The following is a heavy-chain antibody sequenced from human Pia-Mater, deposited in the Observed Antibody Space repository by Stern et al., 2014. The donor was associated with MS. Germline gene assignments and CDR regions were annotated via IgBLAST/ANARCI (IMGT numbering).Heavy chain of an antibody. J-gene: IGHJ5*02. CDR2: VNHDGSGT. D-gene: IGHD2-21*02. CDR1: GFSFTSYW. Sequence: EMQLVESGGGLVQPGGSLRLSCAASGFSFTSYWMHWVRQVPGKGLVWVSRVNHDGSGTAYADFVRGRFTISRDNAKNMVYLQMNSLRPEDTAVYYCVTDLACGQGTLVTVSS. V-gene: IGHV3-74*02. CDR3: VTDLA.